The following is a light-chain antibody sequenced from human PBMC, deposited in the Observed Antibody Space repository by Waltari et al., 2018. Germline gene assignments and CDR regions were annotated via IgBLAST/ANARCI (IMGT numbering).Light chain of an antibody. J-gene: IGKJ1*01. Sequence: EIVMTQSPATLSASPGERASLSCRASQSVSSNLAWFQQRPGQPPRLLIYGASTRAPGIPARVSGSGSGAEFTLTISSLQSEDFAVYYCQQYYNWPRTFGQGTKVEI. V-gene: IGKV3-15*01. CDR2: GAS. CDR1: QSVSSN. CDR3: QQYYNWPRT.